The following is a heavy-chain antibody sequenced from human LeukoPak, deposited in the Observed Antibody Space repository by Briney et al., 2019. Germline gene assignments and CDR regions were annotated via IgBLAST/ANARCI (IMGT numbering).Heavy chain of an antibody. CDR1: GFTFSSYW. D-gene: IGHD6-6*01. CDR2: INSDGSST. CDR3: ARFDRSYYFDY. J-gene: IGHJ4*02. V-gene: IGHV3-74*01. Sequence: GGSLRLSCAASGFTFSSYWMHWVRHAPGKGLVWVSRINSDGSSTSYADSVKGRFTISRDNAKNTLYLQMNSLRAEDTAVYYCARFDRSYYFDYWGQGTLVTVSS.